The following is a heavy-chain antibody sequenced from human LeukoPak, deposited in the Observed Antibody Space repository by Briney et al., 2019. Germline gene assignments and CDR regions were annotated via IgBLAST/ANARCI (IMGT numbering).Heavy chain of an antibody. J-gene: IGHJ3*01. Sequence: PGGSLRLSCAASGFTFSTYAMSWVRQIPGKGLEWVSGISNNAGITYYADSVKGRFTISRDNSKNTLYLQLNSLRAEDTAVYYCAKSNYYCSDSCQPDDAFDVWGQGTMVTVSS. CDR2: ISNNAGIT. D-gene: IGHD2-15*01. CDR3: AKSNYYCSDSCQPDDAFDV. CDR1: GFTFSTYA. V-gene: IGHV3-23*01.